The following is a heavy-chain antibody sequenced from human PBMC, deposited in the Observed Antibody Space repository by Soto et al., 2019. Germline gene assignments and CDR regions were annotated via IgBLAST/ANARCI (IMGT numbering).Heavy chain of an antibody. D-gene: IGHD4-17*01. V-gene: IGHV4-31*03. CDR2: IYYSGST. J-gene: IGHJ4*02. CDR3: ARAPSYGGNSEEFDY. CDR1: GGSGSSGDYY. Sequence: PLETLPHTCSVSGGSGSSGDYYWSWIRKHPGKGLEWIGYIYYSGSTYYNPSLKSRVTISVDTSKNQFSLKLGSVTAADTAVYYCARAPSYGGNSEEFDYWGQGTLVTVSS.